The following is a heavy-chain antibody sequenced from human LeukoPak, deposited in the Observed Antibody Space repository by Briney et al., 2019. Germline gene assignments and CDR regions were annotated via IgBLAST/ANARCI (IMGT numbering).Heavy chain of an antibody. D-gene: IGHD3-9*01. CDR3: ARGGQPYYDVLTGHGGAFDI. J-gene: IGHJ3*02. Sequence: KPSETLSLTCTVSGGSISRSSYYWGWIRQPPGKGLEWIGSIYYSGSTNYNPSLKSRLTISLDTSKNQFSLKLSSVTAADPAVYYCARGGQPYYDVLTGHGGAFDIWGQGTMVTISS. V-gene: IGHV4-39*07. CDR2: IYYSGST. CDR1: GGSISRSSYY.